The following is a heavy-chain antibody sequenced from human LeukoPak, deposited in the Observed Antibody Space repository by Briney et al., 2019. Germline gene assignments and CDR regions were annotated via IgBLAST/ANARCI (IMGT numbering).Heavy chain of an antibody. CDR2: IIPIFTTA. CDR1: GGTFSSYA. V-gene: IGHV1-69*13. CDR3: ARDQKSTYYYDTSGDNWFDP. D-gene: IGHD3-22*01. J-gene: IGHJ5*02. Sequence: SVKVSCKASGGTFSSYAFSWVRQAPGQGLEWMGGIIPIFTTANYAQKFQGRVTITADESTSTVYMELSRLRSEDTAVYYCARDQKSTYYYDTSGDNWFDPWGQGTLVTVSS.